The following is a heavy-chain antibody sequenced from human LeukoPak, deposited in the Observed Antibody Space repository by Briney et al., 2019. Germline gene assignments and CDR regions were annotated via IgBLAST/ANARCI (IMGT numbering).Heavy chain of an antibody. CDR1: GFTFSSYS. Sequence: GGSLRLSCAASGFTFSSYSMNWVRQAPGKGLEWVSSISGSSSYIYYADSVKGRFTISRDNAKNSLYLQMNSLRAEDTAVYYCARRDHDYSNNLWGQGTLVTVSS. CDR2: ISGSSSYI. V-gene: IGHV3-21*01. D-gene: IGHD4-11*01. J-gene: IGHJ4*02. CDR3: ARRDHDYSNNL.